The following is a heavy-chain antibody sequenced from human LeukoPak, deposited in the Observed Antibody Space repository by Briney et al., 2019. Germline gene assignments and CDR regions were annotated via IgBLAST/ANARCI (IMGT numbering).Heavy chain of an antibody. CDR1: GFTFSSYS. CDR2: ISSSSSYI. D-gene: IGHD3-22*01. V-gene: IGHV3-21*04. CDR3: AKDKSSDSSGYFDY. Sequence: TGGSLRLSCAASGFTFSSYSMNWVRQAPGKGLEWVSSISSSSSYIYYADSVKGRFTISRDNSKNSLYLQMNSLRAEDTALYYCAKDKSSDSSGYFDYWGQGTLVTVSS. J-gene: IGHJ4*02.